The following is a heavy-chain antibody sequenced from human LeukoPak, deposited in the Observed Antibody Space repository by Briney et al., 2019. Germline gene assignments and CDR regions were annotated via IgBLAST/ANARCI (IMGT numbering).Heavy chain of an antibody. D-gene: IGHD3-16*01. CDR3: AKFGLYYNMDV. V-gene: IGHV4-59*03. J-gene: IGHJ6*02. CDR1: GGSISGFY. CDR2: IHYSGST. Sequence: SETLSLTCAVSGGSISGFYWTWIRQPPGKGLELIGQIHYSGSTDYNPSLKSRITMSVDTSKNQFFLSLNSVTAADTAVYYCAKFGLYYNMDVWGRGTTVTVSS.